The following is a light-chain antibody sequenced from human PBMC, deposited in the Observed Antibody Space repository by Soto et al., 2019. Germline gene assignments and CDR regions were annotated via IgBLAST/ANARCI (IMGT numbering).Light chain of an antibody. J-gene: IGKJ1*01. CDR1: QSVSSSY. CDR2: GAS. Sequence: EIVLPQSPGTLSLSPWERATLSFRASQSVSSSYLAWYQQKPGQAPRLLIYGASSRATGIPDRFSGSGSGTDFTLTISRLEPEDFAVYYCQQYGSSLGTFGQGTKVDIK. CDR3: QQYGSSLGT. V-gene: IGKV3-20*01.